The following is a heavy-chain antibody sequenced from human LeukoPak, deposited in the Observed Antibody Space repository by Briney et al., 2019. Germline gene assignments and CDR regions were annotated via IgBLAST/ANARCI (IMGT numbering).Heavy chain of an antibody. CDR1: GGSISSYY. Sequence: PSETLSLTCTVSGGSISSYYWSWIRQPPGKGLEWIGYIYYRGSTNYNPSLKSRVTISVDTSKNQFSLKLSSVTAADTAVYYCARVSCSGGSCYGTLPFDYGMDVWGQGTTVTVSS. CDR2: IYYRGST. J-gene: IGHJ6*02. D-gene: IGHD2-15*01. V-gene: IGHV4-59*01. CDR3: ARVSCSGGSCYGTLPFDYGMDV.